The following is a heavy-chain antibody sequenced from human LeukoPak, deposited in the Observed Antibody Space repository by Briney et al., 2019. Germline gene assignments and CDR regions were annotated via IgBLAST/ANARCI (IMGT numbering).Heavy chain of an antibody. J-gene: IGHJ5*02. V-gene: IGHV3-49*04. Sequence: GGSLRLSCTASGFTFGDYAMSWVRQAPGKGLEWVGFIRSKAYGGTTEYAASVKGRFTISRDDSKSIAYLQMNSLKTEDTAVYYCTRADLCSSTSCYTHNWFDPWGQGTLVTVSS. CDR1: GFTFGDYA. CDR2: IRSKAYGGTT. D-gene: IGHD2-2*02. CDR3: TRADLCSSTSCYTHNWFDP.